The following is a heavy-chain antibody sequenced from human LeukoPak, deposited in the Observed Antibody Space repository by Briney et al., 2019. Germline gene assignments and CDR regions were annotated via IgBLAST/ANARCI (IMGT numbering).Heavy chain of an antibody. CDR1: GGSISGYY. V-gene: IGHV4-59*01. CDR2: IYYSGST. CDR3: ARDDYYDSSGYYTL. D-gene: IGHD3-22*01. Sequence: KPSETLSLTCTVSGGSISGYYWSWIRQPPGEGLEWIGYIYYSGSTNYNPSLQSRVTISVDTSKNQFSLKLSSVTAADTAVYYCARDDYYDSSGYYTLWGQGTLVTVSS. J-gene: IGHJ1*01.